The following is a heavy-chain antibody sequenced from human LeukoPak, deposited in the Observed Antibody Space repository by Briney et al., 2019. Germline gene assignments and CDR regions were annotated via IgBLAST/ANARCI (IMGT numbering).Heavy chain of an antibody. CDR2: INHSGST. J-gene: IGHJ3*02. D-gene: IGHD3-9*01. CDR1: GGSFSGYY. CDR3: ARVRGRPYYDILTGSGVHGNDAFDI. V-gene: IGHV4-34*01. Sequence: SETLSLTCAVYGGSFSGYYWSWIRQPPGKGLEWIGEINHSGSTNYNPSLKSRVTISVDTSKNQFSLKLSSVTAADTAVYYCARVRGRPYYDILTGSGVHGNDAFDIWGQGTMVTVSS.